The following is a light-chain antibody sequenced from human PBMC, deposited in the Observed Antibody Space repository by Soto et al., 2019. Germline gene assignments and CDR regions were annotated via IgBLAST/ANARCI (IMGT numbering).Light chain of an antibody. CDR2: NPN. CDR1: SGSVSTTYY. Sequence: QTVVTQEPSFSVSPGGTVTLTCGLTSGSVSTTYYPSWYQQTPGQAPRTLIYNPNTRSSGVPDRFSASIVGNKAALTITGAQADDESEYYCALYMGRGISVFGGGTKSPS. J-gene: IGLJ2*01. CDR3: ALYMGRGISV. V-gene: IGLV8-61*01.